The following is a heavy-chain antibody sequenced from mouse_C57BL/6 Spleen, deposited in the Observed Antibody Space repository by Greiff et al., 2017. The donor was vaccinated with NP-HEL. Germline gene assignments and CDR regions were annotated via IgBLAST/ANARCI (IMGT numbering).Heavy chain of an antibody. D-gene: IGHD3-2*02. Sequence: EVKVVESGGGLVKPGGSLKLSCAASGFTFSSYAMSWVRQTPEKRLEWVATISDGGSYTYYPDNVKGRFTISRDNAKNNLYLQMSHLKSEDTAMYYCARGGSSGPYFDYWGQGTTLTVSS. CDR2: ISDGGSYT. CDR1: GFTFSSYA. V-gene: IGHV5-4*03. J-gene: IGHJ2*01. CDR3: ARGGSSGPYFDY.